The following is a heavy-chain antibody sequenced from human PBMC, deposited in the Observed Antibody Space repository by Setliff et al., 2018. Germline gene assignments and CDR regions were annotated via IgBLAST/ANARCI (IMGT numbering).Heavy chain of an antibody. Sequence: SETLSLTCSVSDDSFYSDYYFWGWIRQPPGKGLEWIATISSSGATNYNSSLKSRVTLSRDVAKRQFALNLRSVNAVDTAVYYCAREGRWDYNYPIYWGQGILVTVSS. CDR2: ISSSGAT. CDR1: DDSFYSDYYF. D-gene: IGHD5-12*01. CDR3: AREGRWDYNYPIY. V-gene: IGHV4-39*01. J-gene: IGHJ4*02.